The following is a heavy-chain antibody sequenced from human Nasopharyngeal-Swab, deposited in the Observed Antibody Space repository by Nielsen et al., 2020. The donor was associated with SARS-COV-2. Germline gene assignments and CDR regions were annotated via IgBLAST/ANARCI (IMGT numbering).Heavy chain of an antibody. V-gene: IGHV3-23*01. CDR1: GFSFSIYA. D-gene: IGHD2-21*02. CDR3: AKSVTAIGMFDY. J-gene: IGHJ4*02. CDR2: VSGTGGTT. Sequence: GESLKISCAASGFSFSIYAMSWVRQAPGKGLEWVSSVSGTGGTTKYADSVKGRFTISRDNSKNTLYLQMNSLGAEDTAVYYCAKSVTAIGMFDYWGQGTLVTVSS.